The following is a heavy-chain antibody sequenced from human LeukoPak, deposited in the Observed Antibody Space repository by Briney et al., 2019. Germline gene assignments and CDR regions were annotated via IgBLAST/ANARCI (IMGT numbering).Heavy chain of an antibody. Sequence: GGSLRLSCGASGFTFSDYYMSWIRQAPGKGLEWISYISSSGSTIYYADSVKGRFTISRDNARNSLYLQMNSLRAEDTAVYYCARERAIASLRPYYFDYWGQGTLVTVSS. CDR2: ISSSGSTI. J-gene: IGHJ4*02. CDR3: ARERAIASLRPYYFDY. D-gene: IGHD6-6*01. V-gene: IGHV3-11*01. CDR1: GFTFSDYY.